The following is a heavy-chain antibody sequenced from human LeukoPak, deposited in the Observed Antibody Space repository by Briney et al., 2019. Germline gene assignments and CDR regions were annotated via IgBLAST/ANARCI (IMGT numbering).Heavy chain of an antibody. V-gene: IGHV3-23*01. CDR3: AKLSGSYQPHWFDP. J-gene: IGHJ5*02. CDR1: EFTFSSYA. CDR2: ISGSGGST. D-gene: IGHD1-26*01. Sequence: GGSLRLSCAASEFTFSSYAMSWVRQAPGKGLEWVSAISGSGGSTYYADSVKGRFTISRGNSKNTLYLQMNSLRAEDTAVYYCAKLSGSYQPHWFDPWGQGTLVTVSS.